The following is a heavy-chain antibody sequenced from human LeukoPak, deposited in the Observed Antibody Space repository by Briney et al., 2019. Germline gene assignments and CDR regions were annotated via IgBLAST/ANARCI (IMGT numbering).Heavy chain of an antibody. CDR1: GFTFSTYS. CDR2: ISSSSSYI. D-gene: IGHD1-26*01. J-gene: IGHJ2*01. CDR3: ARGVGDPTSTWYFDL. V-gene: IGHV3-21*01. Sequence: GGSLRLSCAASGFTFSTYSMNWVRQAPGKGLEWDSSISSSSSYIYYADSMKGRFTISRDNAKNSLYLQMNSLRAEDTAVYYCARGVGDPTSTWYFDLWGRGTLVTVSS.